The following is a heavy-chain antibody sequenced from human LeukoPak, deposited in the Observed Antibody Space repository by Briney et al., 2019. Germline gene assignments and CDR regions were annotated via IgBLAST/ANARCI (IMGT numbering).Heavy chain of an antibody. J-gene: IGHJ4*02. D-gene: IGHD6-13*01. CDR2: INFDGSEK. CDR1: GFTFGSYW. Sequence: GGSLRLSCAASGFTFGSYWMTWVRQAPGKGLEWVAIINFDGSEKYYADSLKGRFTISRDNAENSLYLQMNSLRADDTALYYGARDGDSGWSLSHWGQGTLVTVSS. CDR3: ARDGDSGWSLSH. V-gene: IGHV3-7*01.